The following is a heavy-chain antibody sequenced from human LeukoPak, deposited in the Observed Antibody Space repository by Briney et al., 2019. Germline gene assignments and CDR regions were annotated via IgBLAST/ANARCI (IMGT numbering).Heavy chain of an antibody. D-gene: IGHD3-22*01. CDR2: ISGSGGST. Sequence: PGGSLRLSCAASGFTFSSYAMSWVRQAPGKGLEWVSAISGSGGSTYYADSVKGRFTISRDNSKNTLYLQMNSLRAEDTALYHCVRVLSGSWDWFDPWGQGTLVTVSS. CDR1: GFTFSSYA. CDR3: VRVLSGSWDWFDP. V-gene: IGHV3-23*01. J-gene: IGHJ5*02.